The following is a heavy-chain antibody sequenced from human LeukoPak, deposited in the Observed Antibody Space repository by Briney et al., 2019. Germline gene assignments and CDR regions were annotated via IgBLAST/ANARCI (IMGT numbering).Heavy chain of an antibody. CDR3: ARHHLTGFGELGFDY. D-gene: IGHD3-10*01. CDR2: IYYSGST. CDR1: GGSISSSSYY. Sequence: SETLSLTCTVSGGSISSSSYYWSWIRQPPGKGLEWIGYIYYSGSTNYNPSLKSRVTISVDTSKNQFSLKLSSVTAADTAVYYCARHHLTGFGELGFDYWGQGTLVTVSS. J-gene: IGHJ4*02. V-gene: IGHV4-61*05.